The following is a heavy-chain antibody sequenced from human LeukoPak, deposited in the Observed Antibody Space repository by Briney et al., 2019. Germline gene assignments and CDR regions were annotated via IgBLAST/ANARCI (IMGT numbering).Heavy chain of an antibody. CDR1: GFSFTSYA. J-gene: IGHJ4*02. V-gene: IGHV3-23*01. D-gene: IGHD2-2*01. CDR3: ARDPTNCSSTSCYPGGSFDY. CDR2: VSRSGGAT. Sequence: GSLRLSCAASGFSFTSYAMSWVRQAQGKGLEWVSAVSRSGGATYYADSVKGRFTISRDNSKNTLYLQMNSLRAEDTAVYYCARDPTNCSSTSCYPGGSFDYWGQGTLVTVSS.